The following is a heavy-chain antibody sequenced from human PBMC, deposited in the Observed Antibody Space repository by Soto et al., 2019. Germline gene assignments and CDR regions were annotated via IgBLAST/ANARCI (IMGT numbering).Heavy chain of an antibody. D-gene: IGHD6-25*01. J-gene: IGHJ6*01. V-gene: IGHV1-69*13. CDR3: ERVPARNYYYYGMEL. CDR2: IIPIFGTA. CDR1: GGPFSSYA. Sequence: SVKIACTAPGGPFSSYAISRVRQAAGQGLEWMGGIIPIFGTANYAQKFQGRVTITADESTSTAYMELSSLRSEDTAVYYCERVPARNYYYYGMELWGQGTTVTVSS.